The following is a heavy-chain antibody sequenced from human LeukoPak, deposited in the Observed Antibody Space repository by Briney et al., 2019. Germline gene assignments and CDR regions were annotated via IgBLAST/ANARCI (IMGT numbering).Heavy chain of an antibody. V-gene: IGHV1-69*13. CDR3: ATDSLWFGTDAFDI. Sequence: ASVKVSCKASGGTFSSYAISWVRQAPGQGLGWMGGIIPIFGTANYAQKFQGRVTITADESTSTAYMGLSSLRSEDTAVYYCATDSLWFGTDAFDIWGQGTMVTVSS. CDR2: IIPIFGTA. D-gene: IGHD3-10*01. CDR1: GGTFSSYA. J-gene: IGHJ3*02.